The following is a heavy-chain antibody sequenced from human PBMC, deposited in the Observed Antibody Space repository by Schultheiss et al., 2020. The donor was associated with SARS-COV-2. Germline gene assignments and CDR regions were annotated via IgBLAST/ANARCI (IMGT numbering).Heavy chain of an antibody. CDR3: ASDEYSSSSGY. Sequence: GGSLRLSCAASGFTFSSYGMHWVRQAPGKGLEWVSSISSRSSYIYYADSVKGRFTISRDNAKNSLYLQMNSLRADDTAVYYCASDEYSSSSGYWGQGTLVTVSS. CDR2: ISSRSSYI. CDR1: GFTFSSYG. V-gene: IGHV3-21*01. D-gene: IGHD6-6*01. J-gene: IGHJ4*02.